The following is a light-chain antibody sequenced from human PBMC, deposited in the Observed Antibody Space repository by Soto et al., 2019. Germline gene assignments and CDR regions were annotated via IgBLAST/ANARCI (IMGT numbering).Light chain of an antibody. V-gene: IGKV1-5*03. J-gene: IGKJ1*01. CDR1: QTISSW. CDR2: KAS. Sequence: DIQMTQSPSTLSGSVGDGVTITCRASQTISSWLAWYQQKPGKAPKLLIYKASTLKSGVPSRFSGSGSGTEFTLTISSLQPDDFATYYCQHYSRLWSFGQGTKVDIK. CDR3: QHYSRLWS.